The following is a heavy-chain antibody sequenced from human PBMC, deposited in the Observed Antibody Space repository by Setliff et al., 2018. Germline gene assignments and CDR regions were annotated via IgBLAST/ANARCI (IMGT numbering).Heavy chain of an antibody. CDR1: GFTFSSHW. CDR3: ARAHRYFSDTSGYFYDQGRSAFDV. D-gene: IGHD3-22*01. CDR2: IKYDGSDK. J-gene: IGHJ3*01. Sequence: GGSLRLSCEGSGFTFSSHWMTWVRQAPGKGLEWVANIKYDGSDKHYVDSVKGRFTVSRDNAKNSLYLQMNSLGAEDTALYYCARAHRYFSDTSGYFYDQGRSAFDVWGQGTRVT. V-gene: IGHV3-7*03.